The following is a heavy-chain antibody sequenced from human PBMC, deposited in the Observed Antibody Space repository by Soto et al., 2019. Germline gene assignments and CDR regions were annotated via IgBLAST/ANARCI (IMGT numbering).Heavy chain of an antibody. Sequence: PGGSLRLSCAASGFTFSSYWMSWVRQAPGKGLEWVANIKQDGSEKYYVDSVKGRFTISRDNAKNSLYLQMNSLRAEDTAVYYCASLSTGLGFPRLGAFDIWGQGTMVTVSS. CDR2: IKQDGSEK. CDR1: GFTFSSYW. CDR3: ASLSTGLGFPRLGAFDI. V-gene: IGHV3-7*03. D-gene: IGHD2-2*01. J-gene: IGHJ3*02.